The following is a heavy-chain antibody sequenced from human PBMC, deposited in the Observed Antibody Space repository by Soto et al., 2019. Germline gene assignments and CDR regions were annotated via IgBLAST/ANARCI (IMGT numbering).Heavy chain of an antibody. CDR2: INHSGST. D-gene: IGHD2-2*01. CDR1: GGSFSGYY. J-gene: IGHJ6*03. CDR3: ARRLRYCSSTSCYARAYYYMDV. Sequence: QVQLQQWGAGLLKPSETLSLTCAVYGGSFSGYYWSWIRQPPGKGLEWIGEINHSGSTNYNPSLKSRVTISVDTSKNQFSLKLSSVTAADTAVYYCARRLRYCSSTSCYARAYYYMDVWGKGTTVTVS. V-gene: IGHV4-34*01.